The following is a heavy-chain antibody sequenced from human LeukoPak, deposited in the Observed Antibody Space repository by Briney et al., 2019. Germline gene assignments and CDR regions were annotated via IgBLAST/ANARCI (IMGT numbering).Heavy chain of an antibody. J-gene: IGHJ4*02. Sequence: PGGSLRLSCAASGFTFSSYGMNWVRQAPGKGLEWVSKISSSSSTIYYADSVKGRFTISRDNAKNSLYLQMNSLRADDTALYYCAREGPGDLDCWGQGTLVTVSS. D-gene: IGHD7-27*01. CDR3: AREGPGDLDC. V-gene: IGHV3-48*01. CDR1: GFTFSSYG. CDR2: ISSSSSTI.